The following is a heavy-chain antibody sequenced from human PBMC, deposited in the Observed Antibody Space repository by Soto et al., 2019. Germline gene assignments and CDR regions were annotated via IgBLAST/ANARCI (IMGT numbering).Heavy chain of an antibody. CDR1: GDTFTDYY. J-gene: IGHJ4*02. Sequence: QVQLVQSGAEVKKPGASVKVSCKASGDTFTDYYIHWVRQAPGQGLEWMGTVNPSGGHTTYAQHFLGRMTMTRDTSTSALFMELTSLTSEDTAVYYCARGGHVVVVTAALDYWGQGTLVTVSS. D-gene: IGHD2-21*02. CDR3: ARGGHVVVVTAALDY. CDR2: VNPSGGHT. V-gene: IGHV1-46*01.